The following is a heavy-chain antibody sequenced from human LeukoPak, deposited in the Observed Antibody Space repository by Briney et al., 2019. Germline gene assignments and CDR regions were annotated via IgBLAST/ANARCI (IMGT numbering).Heavy chain of an antibody. J-gene: IGHJ4*02. CDR1: GFTFDDYA. CDR2: ISGSGART. D-gene: IGHD5-12*01. V-gene: IGHV3-23*01. CDR3: AKGGYDYVEVGYFDY. Sequence: GGSLRLSCAASGFTFDDYAMHWVRQAPGKGLEWVSTISGSGARTYYADSVKGRFTISRDNTKNTLYLQMNSLRADDTAVYFCAKGGYDYVEVGYFDYWGQGTVVTVSS.